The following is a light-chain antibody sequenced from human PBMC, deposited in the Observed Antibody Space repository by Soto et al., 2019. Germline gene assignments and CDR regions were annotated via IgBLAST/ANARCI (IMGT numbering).Light chain of an antibody. CDR1: SSDVGSYNL. CDR3: WSYAGSSTFV. J-gene: IGLJ1*01. Sequence: QSVLTQPASVSGSPGQSITISCTGTSSDVGSYNLVSWYQQHPGKAPKLMIYEGSKRPSGVSNRFSGCKSGNTASLTISGLQAEDEADYDCWSYAGSSTFVFGTGTKVTVL. V-gene: IGLV2-23*01. CDR2: EGS.